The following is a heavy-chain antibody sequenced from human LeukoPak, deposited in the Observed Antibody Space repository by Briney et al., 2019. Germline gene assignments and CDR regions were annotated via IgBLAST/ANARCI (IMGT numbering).Heavy chain of an antibody. Sequence: RASVKVSCKASGYTFTSYDINWVRQATGQGLEWMGWMNPNSGNTGYAQKFQGRVTMTRNTSISTAYMELSSLRSEDTAVYYCASSSGDYGYYYDSSGYDDAFDIWGQGTMVTVSS. CDR2: MNPNSGNT. CDR1: GYTFTSYD. V-gene: IGHV1-8*01. D-gene: IGHD3-22*01. J-gene: IGHJ3*02. CDR3: ASSSGDYGYYYDSSGYDDAFDI.